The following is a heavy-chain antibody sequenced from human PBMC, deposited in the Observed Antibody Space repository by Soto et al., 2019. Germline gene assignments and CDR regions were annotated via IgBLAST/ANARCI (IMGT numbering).Heavy chain of an antibody. CDR1: GGSISSGDYY. CDR2: IYYSGST. CDR3: ARHLTYCSAGSCYSDFPYYGMDV. D-gene: IGHD2-15*01. Sequence: SETLSLTCTVSGGSISSGDYYWSWIRQPPGKGLEWIGYIYYSGSTYYNPSLKSRVTISVDTSKNQFSLKLSSVTAADTAVYYCARHLTYCSAGSCYSDFPYYGMDVWGQGTTVTVSS. V-gene: IGHV4-30-4*01. J-gene: IGHJ6*02.